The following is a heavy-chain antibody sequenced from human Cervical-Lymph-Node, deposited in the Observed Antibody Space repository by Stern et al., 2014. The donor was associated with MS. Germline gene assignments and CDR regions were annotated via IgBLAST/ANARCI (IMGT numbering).Heavy chain of an antibody. J-gene: IGHJ4*02. CDR3: ARGSR. CDR1: GFTFRNYA. V-gene: IGHV3-64*01. CDR2: ITSDGGST. Sequence: VQLVQSGGGLVQPGGSLRLSCVGSGFTFRNYAMHWVRQAPGKGLEYVSAITSDGGSTYYAKFVKGRFTISRDNAKNTLYLQMGRLRGDDMAVYYCARGSRWGQGTLVTVS.